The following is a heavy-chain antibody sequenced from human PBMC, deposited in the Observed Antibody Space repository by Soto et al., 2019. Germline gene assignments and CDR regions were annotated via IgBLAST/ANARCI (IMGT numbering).Heavy chain of an antibody. J-gene: IGHJ4*02. V-gene: IGHV4-39*01. Sequence: PSETLSLTCTVSGGSISSSSYYWGWIRQPPGKGLEWIGRIYYSGSTNYNPSLKSRVTISVDTSKNQFSLKLSSVTAADTAVYYCARGLPTYSSSWHYYFDYWGQGTLVTVSS. D-gene: IGHD6-13*01. CDR3: ARGLPTYSSSWHYYFDY. CDR1: GGSISSSSYY. CDR2: IYYSGST.